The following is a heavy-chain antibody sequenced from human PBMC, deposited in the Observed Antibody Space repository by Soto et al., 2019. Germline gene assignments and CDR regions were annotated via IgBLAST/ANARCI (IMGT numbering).Heavy chain of an antibody. CDR2: THGSGIT. CDR1: GGSITGYH. V-gene: IGHV4-59*01. J-gene: IGHJ4*02. D-gene: IGHD1-26*01. CDR3: ASYIEGGGGRGY. Sequence: QVQLQESGPGLVKPSETLSLTCTVSGGSITGYHWSWIRQPPGNGLEWIGYTHGSGITNYNPSLQSRVTISVDTSKNHFSLKLSSVTASDTAVYYCASYIEGGGGRGYWGQGHLLTVSS.